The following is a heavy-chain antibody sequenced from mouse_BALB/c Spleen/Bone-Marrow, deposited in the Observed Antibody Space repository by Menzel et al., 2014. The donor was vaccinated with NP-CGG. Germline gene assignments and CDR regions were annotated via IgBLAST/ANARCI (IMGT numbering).Heavy chain of an antibody. D-gene: IGHD2-4*01. Sequence: EVHLVESGPGLVKPSQSLSLTCTVTGYSITSDYAWNWIRQFPGNKLEWMGYISYSGSTSYNPSLKSRISITRDTSKNQFFLQLNSGTTEDTATYYCARYDYDVGYFDYWGQGTTLTVSS. V-gene: IGHV3-2*02. J-gene: IGHJ2*01. CDR3: ARYDYDVGYFDY. CDR1: GYSITSDYA. CDR2: ISYSGST.